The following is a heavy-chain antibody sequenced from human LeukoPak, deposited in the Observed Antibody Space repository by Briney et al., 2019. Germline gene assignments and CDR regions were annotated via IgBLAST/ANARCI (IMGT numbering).Heavy chain of an antibody. J-gene: IGHJ4*02. V-gene: IGHV3-23*01. D-gene: IGHD6-13*01. Sequence: GGSLRLSCATSGFSFSSYAMSWVRQAPGKGREWVSSISGSGGSTYYADSVKGRFTISRDNSKDTLYVQMNSLRAEDTAVYYCAKATYASSWNLYFDYWGQGTLVTVSS. CDR3: AKATYASSWNLYFDY. CDR2: ISGSGGST. CDR1: GFSFSSYA.